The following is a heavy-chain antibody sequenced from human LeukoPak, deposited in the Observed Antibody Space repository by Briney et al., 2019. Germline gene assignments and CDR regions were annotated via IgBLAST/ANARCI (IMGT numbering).Heavy chain of an antibody. V-gene: IGHV3-23*01. CDR1: GFTFSSYA. CDR3: AKGSLSGLYYFDY. D-gene: IGHD3-9*01. Sequence: QAGGSLRLSCAASGFTFSSYAMSCVRQAPGKGLEWVSTISGSGGSTNYADSVKGRFTISRDNSKNTLYLQMYSLRAEDTAVYYCAKGSLSGLYYFDYWGQGTLVTVSS. CDR2: ISGSGGST. J-gene: IGHJ4*02.